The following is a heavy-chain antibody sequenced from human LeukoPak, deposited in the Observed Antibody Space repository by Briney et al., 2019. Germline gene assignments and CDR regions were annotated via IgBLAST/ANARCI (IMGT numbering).Heavy chain of an antibody. CDR2: IYPANWDT. Sequence: GESLKISCEGSGYRFTSYWVGWVRHMPGKGLEWMGIIYPANWDTRYSPSFQGQVTISVDKSINTAYLQWSSLKASDTAMYYCARALYYYDMYDAFDIWGQVTMVTVSS. D-gene: IGHD3-22*01. V-gene: IGHV5-51*01. CDR1: GYRFTSYW. J-gene: IGHJ3*02. CDR3: ARALYYYDMYDAFDI.